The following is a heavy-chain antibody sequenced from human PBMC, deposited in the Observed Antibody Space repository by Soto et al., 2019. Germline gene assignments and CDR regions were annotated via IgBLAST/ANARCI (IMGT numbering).Heavy chain of an antibody. CDR1: GFTFSDYN. Sequence: VQLVESGGGLVKPGGSLRLSCAASGFTFSDYNMNWVRQAPGKGLEWVSLISSSSSYIYYADSVKGRFTISRDNAKNSLSLQMNSLRAEDTAVYYCARANLGDFDYWGQGTLVTVSS. J-gene: IGHJ4*02. CDR3: ARANLGDFDY. CDR2: ISSSSSYI. D-gene: IGHD4-17*01. V-gene: IGHV3-21*01.